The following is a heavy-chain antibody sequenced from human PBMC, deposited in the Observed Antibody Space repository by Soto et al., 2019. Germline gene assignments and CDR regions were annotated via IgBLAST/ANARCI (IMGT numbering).Heavy chain of an antibody. CDR3: ARWGPSSGYYPKPFDY. Sequence: QVQLVESGGGVVQPGRSLRLSCAASGFTFSSYAMHWVRQAPGKGLEWVAVISYDGSNKYYADSVKGRFTISRDNSKNTLYLQMNSLRAEDTAVYYCARWGPSSGYYPKPFDYWGQGTLVTVSS. V-gene: IGHV3-30-3*01. D-gene: IGHD3-22*01. CDR1: GFTFSSYA. CDR2: ISYDGSNK. J-gene: IGHJ4*02.